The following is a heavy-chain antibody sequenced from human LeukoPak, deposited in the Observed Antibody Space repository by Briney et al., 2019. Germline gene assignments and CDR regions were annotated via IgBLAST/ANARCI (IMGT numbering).Heavy chain of an antibody. V-gene: IGHV3-21*01. Sequence: GGSLRLSCAASGFTFSSYSMNWVRQAPGKGLEWVSSISSSSSYIYYADSVKGRFTISRDKAKNSLYLQMNSLRAEDTAVYYCAREGGELPADDAFDIWGHGTMVTVSS. CDR2: ISSSSSYI. CDR1: GFTFSSYS. CDR3: AREGGELPADDAFDI. J-gene: IGHJ3*02. D-gene: IGHD1-26*01.